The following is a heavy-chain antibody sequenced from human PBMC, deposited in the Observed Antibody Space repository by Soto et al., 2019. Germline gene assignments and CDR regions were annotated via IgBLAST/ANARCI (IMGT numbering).Heavy chain of an antibody. Sequence: LRLSCVASGFTFSSYGMHWVRQAPGKGLEWVAVIWYDASDKYYAESVKGRFTISRDNTKNTMYLQMNSLRAEDTAVYYCARDPIGPGIFDYWGQGTLVTVSS. CDR2: IWYDASDK. J-gene: IGHJ4*02. CDR3: ARDPIGPGIFDY. CDR1: GFTFSSYG. V-gene: IGHV3-33*01. D-gene: IGHD1-26*01.